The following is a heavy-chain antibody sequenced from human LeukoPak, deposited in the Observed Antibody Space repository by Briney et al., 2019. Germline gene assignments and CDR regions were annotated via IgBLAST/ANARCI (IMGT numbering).Heavy chain of an antibody. CDR3: ARHRPYSSGWRHFDY. CDR2: IYPGDYDT. D-gene: IGHD6-19*01. Sequence: GESLEISRQGSGYSFTSYWIGWVRQMPGKGLEWMGIIYPGDYDTRYSPSFQGLVTISADTSISTAYLQSSSLKASDTAMYYCARHRPYSSGWRHFDYRGQGTLITVSS. CDR1: GYSFTSYW. V-gene: IGHV5-51*01. J-gene: IGHJ4*02.